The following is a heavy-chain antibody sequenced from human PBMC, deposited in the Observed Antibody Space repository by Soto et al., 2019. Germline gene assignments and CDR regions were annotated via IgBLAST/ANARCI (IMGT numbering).Heavy chain of an antibody. V-gene: IGHV1-69*02. J-gene: IGHJ5*02. D-gene: IGHD6-13*01. CDR3: ASLRSSSSWYGNWFDP. CDR2: IIPILGIA. CDR1: GGTFSSYT. Sequence: GASVKVSCKASGGTFSSYTISWVRQAPGQGLEWMGRIIPILGIANYAQKFQGRVTITADKSTSTAYMELSSLRSEDTAVYYCASLRSSSSWYGNWFDPWGQGTLVTVSS.